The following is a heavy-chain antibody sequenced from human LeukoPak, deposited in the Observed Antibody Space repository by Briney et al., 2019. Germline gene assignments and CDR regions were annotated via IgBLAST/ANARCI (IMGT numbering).Heavy chain of an antibody. CDR3: ARDRLLGDGYNDYFDY. CDR2: INPSGGTT. Sequence: GASVKVSCTASGYTFTSYYMHWVRQAPGQGLEWMGVINPSGGTTSYAQKFLGRVSMTSDTSTSTVYMELSSLRSEDTAVYYCARDRLLGDGYNDYFDYWGQGTLVTVSS. CDR1: GYTFTSYY. D-gene: IGHD5-24*01. J-gene: IGHJ4*02. V-gene: IGHV1-46*01.